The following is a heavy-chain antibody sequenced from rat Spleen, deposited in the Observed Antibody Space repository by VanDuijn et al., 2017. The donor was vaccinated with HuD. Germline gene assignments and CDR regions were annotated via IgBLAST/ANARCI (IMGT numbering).Heavy chain of an antibody. CDR2: ISSGGST. Sequence: QVQLKESGPGLVQPSQTLSLTCTVSGFSLTSYTVSWVRQPPGKGQEWIAAISSGGSTYYNSALKSRLSISRDTSKSQVFLKMNSLQTEDTAMYFCARWADYWGQGVMVTVSS. CDR1: GFSLTSYT. CDR3: ARWADY. V-gene: IGHV2-6*01. J-gene: IGHJ2*01. D-gene: IGHD4-6*01.